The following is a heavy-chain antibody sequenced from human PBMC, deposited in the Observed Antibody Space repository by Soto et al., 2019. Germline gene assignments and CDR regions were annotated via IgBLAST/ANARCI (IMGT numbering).Heavy chain of an antibody. Sequence: SETLSLTCAVPGYSIRSGYFWGWIRQPPGKGLEWIGSMYHSGITYYNLSLKSRVTISVDTSTNQLSLKLSAATAADTAVYYCARSMYSTSAQLYYGMDVWGQGTTVTVSS. J-gene: IGHJ6*02. D-gene: IGHD6-6*01. CDR1: GYSIRSGYF. V-gene: IGHV4-38-2*01. CDR3: ARSMYSTSAQLYYGMDV. CDR2: MYHSGIT.